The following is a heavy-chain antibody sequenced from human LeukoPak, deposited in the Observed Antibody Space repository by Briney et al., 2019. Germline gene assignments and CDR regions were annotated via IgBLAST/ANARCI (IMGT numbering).Heavy chain of an antibody. CDR2: ITGSGGST. Sequence: AGGSLRLSCAASGFTFPIYAMTWVRQAPGKGLQWVSAITGSGGSTYYADSVKGRFTIPRDNSKNTLYLRMNGLRAEDTAVYYCATLPRGPTGYVGYGGEDYWGQGTLVTVSS. D-gene: IGHD5-12*01. V-gene: IGHV3-23*01. J-gene: IGHJ4*02. CDR3: ATLPRGPTGYVGYGGEDY. CDR1: GFTFPIYA.